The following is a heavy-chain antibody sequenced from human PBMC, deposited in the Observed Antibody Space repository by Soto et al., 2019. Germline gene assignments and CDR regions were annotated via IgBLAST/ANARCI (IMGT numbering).Heavy chain of an antibody. CDR1: GFTFSSYA. J-gene: IGHJ5*02. CDR2: ISYDGSNK. Sequence: QVQLVESGGGVVQPGRSLRLSCAASGFTFSSYAMHWVRQAPGKGLEWVAVISYDGSNKYYADSVKGRFTISRDNSKNTLYLQMNRLRAEDTAVYYCARDRERWLQLNWFDPWGQGTLVTVSS. CDR3: ARDRERWLQLNWFDP. V-gene: IGHV3-30-3*01. D-gene: IGHD5-12*01.